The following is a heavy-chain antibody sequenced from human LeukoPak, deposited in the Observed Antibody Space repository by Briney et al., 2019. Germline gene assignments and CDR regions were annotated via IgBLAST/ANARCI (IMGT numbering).Heavy chain of an antibody. CDR1: GYTFTGYY. Sequence: ASVKVSCKASGYTFTGYYMHWVRQAPGQGLEWIGRINPNSGGTNYAQKFQGRVTMTRDTSISTAYMELSRLRSDDTAVYYCARSPTSGWYSTTKWGQGTLVTVSS. V-gene: IGHV1-2*06. CDR3: ARSPTSGWYSTTK. J-gene: IGHJ4*02. D-gene: IGHD6-19*01. CDR2: INPNSGGT.